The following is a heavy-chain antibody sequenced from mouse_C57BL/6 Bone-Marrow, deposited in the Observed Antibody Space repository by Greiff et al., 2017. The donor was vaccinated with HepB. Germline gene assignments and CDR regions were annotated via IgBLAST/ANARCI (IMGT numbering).Heavy chain of an antibody. D-gene: IGHD1-1*01. CDR3: TRAPGSSPYAMDY. CDR1: GFTFSSYA. J-gene: IGHJ4*01. Sequence: EVKLVESGEGLVKPGGSLKLSCAASGFTFSSYAMSWVRQTPEKRLEWVAYISSGGDYIYYADTVKGRFTISRDNARNTLYLQMSSLKSEDTAMYHCTRAPGSSPYAMDYWGQGTSVTVSS. CDR2: ISSGGDYI. V-gene: IGHV5-9-1*02.